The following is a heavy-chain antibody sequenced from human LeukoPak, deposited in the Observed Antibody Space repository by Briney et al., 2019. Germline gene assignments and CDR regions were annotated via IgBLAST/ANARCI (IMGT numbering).Heavy chain of an antibody. V-gene: IGHV4-59*01. Sequence: SETLSLTCTVSGGSISSYYWSWIRQPPGKGLEWLGYIYSRGSTNYNPSLKSRVTISVDTSKNQFSLKLSSVTAADTAVYYCARDASSSWPGYYYYGMDVWGQGTTVTVSS. J-gene: IGHJ6*02. D-gene: IGHD6-13*01. CDR2: IYSRGST. CDR3: ARDASSSWPGYYYYGMDV. CDR1: GGSISSYY.